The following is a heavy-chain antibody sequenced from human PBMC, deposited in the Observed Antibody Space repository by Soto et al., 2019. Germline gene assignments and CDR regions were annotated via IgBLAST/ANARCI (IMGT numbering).Heavy chain of an antibody. CDR3: VRDCSGGGCYSDYGMDV. D-gene: IGHD2-15*01. V-gene: IGHV4-4*07. CDR1: GDYIRNFY. J-gene: IGHJ6*02. Sequence: QVQLQESGPGLVKPSETLSLTCTVSGDYIRNFYWSWIRQPAGKGLEWIGRIYSSGSTDYNASLKSRVSMSVDRSNNQFFLRLTSVTAEDTAVYYCVRDCSGGGCYSDYGMDVWGQGTTVTVSS. CDR2: IYSSGST.